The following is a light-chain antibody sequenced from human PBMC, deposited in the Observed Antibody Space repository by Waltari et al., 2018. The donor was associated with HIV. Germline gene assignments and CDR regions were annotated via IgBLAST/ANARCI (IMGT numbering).Light chain of an antibody. CDR3: QQYDYLPLT. Sequence: DIQMTQSPSSLSASVGDRVCITCQASQGISNYLNWYQQKPGKAPKLLIYDASNLETGVPSRFTGSGSGTDFTFTISSLQPEDFATYYCQQYDYLPLTFGGGTKVEMK. CDR2: DAS. J-gene: IGKJ4*01. V-gene: IGKV1-33*01. CDR1: QGISNY.